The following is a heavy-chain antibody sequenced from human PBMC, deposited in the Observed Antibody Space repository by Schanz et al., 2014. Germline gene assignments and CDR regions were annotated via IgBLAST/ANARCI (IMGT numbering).Heavy chain of an antibody. Sequence: QVQLVQSGGEMKKPGASVKVSCKASGYTFTNFFLHWVRQAPGQGFEWMGWIGAFQGNTKYAQKFQDRVTLTSDTSASTAYMELRSLRPDDTAVYYCLRANPTQHVVLPDALRYWGQGTLVSVSS. CDR3: LRANPTQHVVLPDALRY. CDR2: IGAFQGNT. CDR1: GYTFTNFF. D-gene: IGHD2-2*01. V-gene: IGHV1-18*04. J-gene: IGHJ4*02.